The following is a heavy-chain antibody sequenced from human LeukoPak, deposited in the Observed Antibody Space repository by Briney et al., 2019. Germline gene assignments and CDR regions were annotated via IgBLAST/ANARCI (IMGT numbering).Heavy chain of an antibody. D-gene: IGHD3-10*01. Sequence: GALVKVSCKPSGYTFTVNYLHWVRQAPGQGLEWVGWMNPNSGVTGYAQNFQGRVTMTRDTSISTAYMELSSLTSDDTAVYYCTRGAGTSWFDHWGQGTLVTVSS. CDR1: GYTFTVNY. V-gene: IGHV1-2*02. J-gene: IGHJ5*02. CDR2: MNPNSGVT. CDR3: TRGAGTSWFDH.